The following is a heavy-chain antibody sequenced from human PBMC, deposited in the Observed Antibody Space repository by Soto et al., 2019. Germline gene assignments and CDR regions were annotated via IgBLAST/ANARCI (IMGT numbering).Heavy chain of an antibody. CDR3: ARQPPSYCSGGSCPEFYYYYYYMDV. D-gene: IGHD2-15*01. J-gene: IGHJ6*03. CDR1: GGSISSSSYY. CDR2: IYYSGST. V-gene: IGHV4-39*01. Sequence: SETLSLTCTVSGGSISSSSYYWGWIRQPPGKGLEWIGSIYYSGSTYYNPSLKSRVTISLDTSKNQFSLKLSSVTAADTAVYYCARQPPSYCSGGSCPEFYYYYYYMDVWGKGTTVTVSS.